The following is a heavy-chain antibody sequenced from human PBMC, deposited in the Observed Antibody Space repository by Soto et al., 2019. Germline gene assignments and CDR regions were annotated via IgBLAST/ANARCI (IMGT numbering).Heavy chain of an antibody. V-gene: IGHV4-30-4*08. CDR1: GGSSSSGGYY. Sequence: LSLTYTVSGGSSSSGGYYWSCIRQHPGKGLEWIGYIYYSGSTYYNPSLKSRVTISVDTSKNQFSLKLSSVTAADTAVYYCARSRRVGATAIDYWGQGTLVTVSS. J-gene: IGHJ4*02. CDR2: IYYSGST. CDR3: ARSRRVGATAIDY. D-gene: IGHD1-26*01.